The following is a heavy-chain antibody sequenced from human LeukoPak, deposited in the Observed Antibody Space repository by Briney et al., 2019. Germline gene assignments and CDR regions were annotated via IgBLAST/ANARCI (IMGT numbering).Heavy chain of an antibody. D-gene: IGHD4-17*01. Sequence: PSDTLSLTCTVSGGSFSSYFWSWLRQPAGKGLEWIGRIYTSGSTNHNPSLTSRVTMSIDTSKNQFSLRLTSVTAADTAVYYCARDDYGDYGGKNWFDSWGQGTLVTVSS. V-gene: IGHV4-4*07. CDR3: ARDDYGDYGGKNWFDS. J-gene: IGHJ5*01. CDR1: GGSFSSYF. CDR2: IYTSGST.